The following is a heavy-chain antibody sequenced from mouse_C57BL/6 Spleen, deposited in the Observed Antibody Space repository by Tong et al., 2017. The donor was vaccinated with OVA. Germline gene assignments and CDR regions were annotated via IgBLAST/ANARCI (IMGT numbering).Heavy chain of an antibody. Sequence: VQLQESGPGLVAPSQSLSITCTVSGFSLTSYGVHWVRQPPGKGLEWLGVIWAGGSTNYNSALMSRLSISKDNSKSQIVLKMNSRQTDETAMYYCARSYGNRGDYAMDYWGQGTSVTVSS. CDR3: ARSYGNRGDYAMDY. D-gene: IGHD2-1*01. J-gene: IGHJ4*01. CDR1: GFSLTSYG. CDR2: IWAGGST. V-gene: IGHV2-9*02.